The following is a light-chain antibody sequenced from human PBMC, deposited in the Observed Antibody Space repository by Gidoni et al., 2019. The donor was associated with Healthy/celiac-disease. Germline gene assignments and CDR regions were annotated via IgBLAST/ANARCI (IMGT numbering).Light chain of an antibody. V-gene: IGKV1-6*01. CDR3: LQDYNYPRT. CDR1: QGIRKY. CDR2: AAS. J-gene: IGKJ1*01. Sequence: LQITPSPSSLSASVGDRVTITCRASQGIRKYLGWYQQKPGKAPKLLIYAASSLQSGVPSRFSGSGSGTEFTLTISSLQPEDFATYYCLQDYNYPRTFGQGTKVEIK.